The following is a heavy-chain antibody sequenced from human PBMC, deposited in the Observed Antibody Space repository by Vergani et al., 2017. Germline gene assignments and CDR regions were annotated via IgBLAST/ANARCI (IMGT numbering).Heavy chain of an antibody. CDR2: IDWDDDK. D-gene: IGHD5-12*01. CDR3: ARSPMGWLFDY. CDR1: GFSLSTSGMR. V-gene: IGHV2-70*04. Sequence: QVTLKESGPALVKPTQTLTLTCTFSGFSLSTSGMRVSWIRQPPGKALEWLARIDWDDDKFYSTSLKTRRTISKDTSKNQVVLTMTNMDPVDTATYYCARSPMGWLFDYWGQGTLVTVSS. J-gene: IGHJ4*02.